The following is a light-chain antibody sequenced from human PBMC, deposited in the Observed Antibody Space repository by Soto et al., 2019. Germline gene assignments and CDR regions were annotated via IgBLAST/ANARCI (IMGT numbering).Light chain of an antibody. CDR2: SNN. CDR3: AAWDDSLNVV. J-gene: IGLJ2*01. Sequence: QSVLTQPPSASGTPGQRVTISCSGSSSNIGSNTVNWYQQLPGTAPKLLIYSNNQRPSGVPDGISGSKSGTSASLAISGLQSEDEADYYCAAWDDSLNVVFGGGTKLTVL. V-gene: IGLV1-44*01. CDR1: SSNIGSNT.